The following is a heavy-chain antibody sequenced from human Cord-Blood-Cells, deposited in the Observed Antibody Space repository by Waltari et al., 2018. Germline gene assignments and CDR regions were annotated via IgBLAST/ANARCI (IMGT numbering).Heavy chain of an antibody. J-gene: IGHJ6*02. CDR2: FDPEDGET. Sequence: QVQLVQSGAEVKKPGASVKVSCKVSGYTLTELSMHWVRQAPGKGREWMGGFDPEDGETIYAQKFQGRVTMTEDTSTDTAYMELSSLRSEDTAVYYCAICITIFGVVPYYYYGMDVWGQGTTVTVSS. CDR1: GYTLTELS. V-gene: IGHV1-24*01. CDR3: AICITIFGVVPYYYYGMDV. D-gene: IGHD3-3*01.